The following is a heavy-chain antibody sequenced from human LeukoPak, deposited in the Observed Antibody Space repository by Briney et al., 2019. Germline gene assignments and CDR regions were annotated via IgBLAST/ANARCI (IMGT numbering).Heavy chain of an antibody. V-gene: IGHV1-18*01. Sequence: ASVKVSCKASSYTFTNYDINWVRQAPGQGLEWMGWISAYNGNTRYAQKFQGRVTMTTDTSTSTAYMELRSLRSEDTAVYYCARDLQLARRYNWFDPWGQGTLVTVSS. D-gene: IGHD5-18*01. CDR3: ARDLQLARRYNWFDP. J-gene: IGHJ5*02. CDR2: ISAYNGNT. CDR1: SYTFTNYD.